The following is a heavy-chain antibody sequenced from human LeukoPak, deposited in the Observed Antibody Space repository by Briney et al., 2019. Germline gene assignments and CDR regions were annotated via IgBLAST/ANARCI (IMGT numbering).Heavy chain of an antibody. CDR1: GGSISSYY. V-gene: IGHV4-59*01. D-gene: IGHD6-13*01. Sequence: SETLSLTCTVSGGSISSYYWSWIRLPPGKGLEWIGYLSKSGNTNYSPSLKSRVTIFGDTSKNQFFLKLSSVTAADTAVYYCARDKAGGAFDIWGQGTMVTVSP. CDR3: ARDKAGGAFDI. CDR2: LSKSGNT. J-gene: IGHJ3*02.